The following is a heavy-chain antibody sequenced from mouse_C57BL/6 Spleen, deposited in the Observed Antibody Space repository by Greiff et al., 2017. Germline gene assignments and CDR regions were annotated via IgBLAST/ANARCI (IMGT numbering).Heavy chain of an antibody. D-gene: IGHD2-1*01. J-gene: IGHJ2*01. CDR2: ISSGSSTI. CDR3: AKGYYGNLFDY. Sequence: EVNVVESGGGLVKPGGSLKLSCAASGFTFSDYGMHWVRQAPEKGLEWVAYISSGSSTIYYADTVKGRFTISRDNAKNTLFLQMTSLRSEDTAMYYCAKGYYGNLFDYWGQGTTLTVSS. CDR1: GFTFSDYG. V-gene: IGHV5-17*01.